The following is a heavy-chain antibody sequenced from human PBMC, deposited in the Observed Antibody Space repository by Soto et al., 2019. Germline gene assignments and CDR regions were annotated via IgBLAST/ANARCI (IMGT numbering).Heavy chain of an antibody. CDR1: GFSFNSDW. J-gene: IGHJ4*02. V-gene: IGHV3-7*01. Sequence: EVQLVESGGSLVQPGGSLRLSCAASGFSFNSDWMSWVRQAPGKGLEWVANILLDGSEKNYVDSVKGRFTISRDNANNVLYLQLNSLRAEDTAVYYCARSVSYRIGPFDYWGQGTLVTVSS. CDR3: ARSVSYRIGPFDY. D-gene: IGHD2-8*01. CDR2: ILLDGSEK.